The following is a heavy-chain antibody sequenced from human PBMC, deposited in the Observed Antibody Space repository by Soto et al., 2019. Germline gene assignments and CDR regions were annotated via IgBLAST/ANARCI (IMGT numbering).Heavy chain of an antibody. CDR2: INPNSGGT. Sequence: GASVEVFCKASGYTFTGYYMHWVRQAPGQGLEWMGWINPNSGGTNYAQKFQGRVTMTRDTAISTAYMELSRLRSDDTAVYYCATVQYYYDSSGYQTLAGLDPWGQGTLVTVSS. D-gene: IGHD3-22*01. V-gene: IGHV1-2*02. CDR1: GYTFTGYY. J-gene: IGHJ5*02. CDR3: ATVQYYYDSSGYQTLAGLDP.